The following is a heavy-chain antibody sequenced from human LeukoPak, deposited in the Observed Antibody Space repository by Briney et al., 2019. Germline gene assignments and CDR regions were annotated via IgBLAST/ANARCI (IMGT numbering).Heavy chain of an antibody. J-gene: IGHJ4*02. D-gene: IGHD6-6*01. V-gene: IGHV3-74*01. Sequence: GGSLRLSCVVSGFTFSTYWMHWVRQGPGKGLVWVSRIDSGGSNTLYADSVRGRFTISRDNAKNTLYLQMNSLRVEDTAMYFCARVGREYSSSSPPDYWGQGTLVTVSS. CDR2: IDSGGSNT. CDR1: GFTFSTYW. CDR3: ARVGREYSSSSPPDY.